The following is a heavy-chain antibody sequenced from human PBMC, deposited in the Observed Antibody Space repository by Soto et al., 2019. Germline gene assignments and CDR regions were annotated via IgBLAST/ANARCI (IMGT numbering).Heavy chain of an antibody. CDR1: GVSISGYF. D-gene: IGHD1-1*01. CDR3: ARKESGTTVDY. Sequence: PSETLSLTCTVSGVSISGYFWNWIRQPPGKGLEWIGYIYSSGSTNYKPSLKSRVTISVDTSKNQFSLKLSSVTAADTAVYYCARKESGTTVDYWGQGTLVTVSS. J-gene: IGHJ4*02. V-gene: IGHV4-4*09. CDR2: IYSSGST.